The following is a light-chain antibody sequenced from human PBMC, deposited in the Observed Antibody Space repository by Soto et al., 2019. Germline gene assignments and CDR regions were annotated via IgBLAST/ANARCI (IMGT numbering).Light chain of an antibody. J-gene: IGKJ1*01. V-gene: IGKV3-20*01. CDR3: QKYGSSTRT. Sequence: EIVLTQSPGTLSLSPGEIATLSCRASQSVSSSYLAWYQQKPGQAPRLLIYGASSRATGIPDRFSVSGSGTDLTPTISRLEPEAFAVYYCQKYGSSTRTFGQGTKVDIK. CDR2: GAS. CDR1: QSVSSSY.